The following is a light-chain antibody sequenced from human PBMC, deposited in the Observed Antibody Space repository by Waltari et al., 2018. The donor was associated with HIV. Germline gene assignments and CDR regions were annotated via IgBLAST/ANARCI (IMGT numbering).Light chain of an antibody. Sequence: QSLLPPPPSASGTPGRRAPIPCSGTNPHLGVMFLSWYQHLPGTAPRLLTYRNNQRPSGVPDRFSGSKSGTSASLAISGLRSEDEADYYCAAWDDRLSGSWVFGGGTKLTVL. CDR3: AAWDDRLSGSWV. CDR2: RNN. J-gene: IGLJ3*02. CDR1: NPHLGVMF. V-gene: IGLV1-47*01.